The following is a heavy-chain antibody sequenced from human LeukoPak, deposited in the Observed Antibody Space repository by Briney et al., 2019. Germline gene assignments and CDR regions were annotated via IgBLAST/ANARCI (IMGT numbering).Heavy chain of an antibody. D-gene: IGHD4-17*01. CDR1: GFTFSSYS. CDR3: ARMTTVRYFDY. J-gene: IGHJ4*02. V-gene: IGHV3-48*01. CDR2: VSSSSSTI. Sequence: GGSLRLSCAASGFTFSSYSMNWVRQAPGKGLEWVSYVSSSSSTIYYADSAKGRFTISRDNAKNSLYLQMNSLRAEDTAVYYCARMTTVRYFDYWGQGTLVTVSS.